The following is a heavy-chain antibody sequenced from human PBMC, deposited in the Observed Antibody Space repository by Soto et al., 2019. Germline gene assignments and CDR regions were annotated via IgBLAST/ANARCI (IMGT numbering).Heavy chain of an antibody. CDR3: ARSGYSYGDGYYYYYSYMDV. J-gene: IGHJ6*03. D-gene: IGHD5-18*01. V-gene: IGHV1-18*01. CDR1: GYTFTSYG. CDR2: ISAYNGNT. Sequence: GASVKVSCKASGYTFTSYGISWVRQAPGQGLEWMGWISAYNGNTNYAQKLQGRVTMTTDTSTSTAYMELRSLRSDDTAVDYCARSGYSYGDGYYYYYSYMDVWGKGTTVTVSS.